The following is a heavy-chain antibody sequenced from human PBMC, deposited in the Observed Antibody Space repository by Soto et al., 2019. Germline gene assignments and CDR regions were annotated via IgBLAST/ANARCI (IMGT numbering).Heavy chain of an antibody. CDR1: GGSISSGGYS. CDR3: ARGVYCSSTSCSLFDY. J-gene: IGHJ4*02. D-gene: IGHD2-2*01. CDR2: IYHSGST. V-gene: IGHV4-30-2*01. Sequence: TSETLSLTCAVSGGSISSGGYSWSWIRQPPGKGLEWIGYIYHSGSTYYNPSLKSRVTISVDRSKNQFSLKLSSVTAADTAVYYCARGVYCSSTSCSLFDYWGQGTLVTVSS.